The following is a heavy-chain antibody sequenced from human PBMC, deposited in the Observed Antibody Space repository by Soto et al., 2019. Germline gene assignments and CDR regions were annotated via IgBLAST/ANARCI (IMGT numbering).Heavy chain of an antibody. J-gene: IGHJ4*01. V-gene: IGHV3-23*01. CDR2: VSASGDDT. D-gene: IGHD6-6*01. Sequence: EVLLLESGGRLLQPGGSLRLSCAASGFTFRNYALSWVRQAPDKGLEWVSSVSASGDDTFYSDSVKGRFTISRDNSKKSLALHLNTLKAEDTAVYFCAKAGNERARLYYLDSWGPRTLVTVSS. CDR1: GFTFRNYA. CDR3: AKAGNERARLYYLDS.